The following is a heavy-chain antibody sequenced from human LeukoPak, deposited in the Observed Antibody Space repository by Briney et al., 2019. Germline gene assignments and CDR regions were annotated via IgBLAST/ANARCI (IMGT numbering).Heavy chain of an antibody. Sequence: GGSLRLSCAASGFIFSNYAMSWVRQAPGKGLEWVSSISGSGGSTYYADSVKGRFTISRDSSKDTLYLQMNTLRAEDTAVYYCARVDYFDSSGYYLPIPFGYFQHWGQGTLVTVSS. CDR1: GFIFSNYA. J-gene: IGHJ1*01. CDR3: ARVDYFDSSGYYLPIPFGYFQH. CDR2: ISGSGGST. V-gene: IGHV3-23*01. D-gene: IGHD3-22*01.